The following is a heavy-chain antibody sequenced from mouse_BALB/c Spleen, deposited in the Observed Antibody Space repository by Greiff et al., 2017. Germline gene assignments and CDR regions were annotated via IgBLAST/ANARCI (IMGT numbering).Heavy chain of an antibody. Sequence: EVKLMESGGGLVQPGGSLKLSCAASGFTFSSYTMSWVRQTPEKRLEWVAYISNGGGSTYYPDTVKGRFTISRDNAKNTLYLQMSSLKSEDTAMYYCARHPSYYGYPFAYWGQGTLVTVSA. V-gene: IGHV5-12-2*01. J-gene: IGHJ3*01. CDR1: GFTFSSYT. CDR3: ARHPSYYGYPFAY. CDR2: ISNGGGST. D-gene: IGHD1-2*01.